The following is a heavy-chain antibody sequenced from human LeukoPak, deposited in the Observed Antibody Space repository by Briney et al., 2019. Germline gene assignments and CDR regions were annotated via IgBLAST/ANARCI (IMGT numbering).Heavy chain of an antibody. CDR2: ISYDGSNK. V-gene: IGHV3-30-3*01. J-gene: IGHJ4*02. CDR3: ARDRKGYYYDSSGYYSFDY. Sequence: GRSRRLSCAASGFTFSSYAMHWVRQAPGKGLEWVAVISYDGSNKYYADSVKGRFTISRDNSKNTLYLQMNSLRAEDTAVYYCARDRKGYYYDSSGYYSFDYWGQGTLVTVSS. D-gene: IGHD3-22*01. CDR1: GFTFSSYA.